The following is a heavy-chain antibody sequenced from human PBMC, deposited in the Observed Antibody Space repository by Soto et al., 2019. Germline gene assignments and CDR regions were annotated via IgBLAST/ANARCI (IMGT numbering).Heavy chain of an antibody. CDR2: ISSSGSTI. CDR1: GFTFRDYY. CDR3: ARDGDYYDSSGYFLRDAFDI. J-gene: IGHJ3*02. V-gene: IGHV3-11*01. Sequence: QVQLVESGGGLVKPGGSLRLSCAASGFTFRDYYMSWIRQAPGKGLEWVSYISSSGSTISYADSVKGRFTISRDNAKNSLYLEMNSLRAEDTAVYYCARDGDYYDSSGYFLRDAFDIWGQGTLVTVSS. D-gene: IGHD3-22*01.